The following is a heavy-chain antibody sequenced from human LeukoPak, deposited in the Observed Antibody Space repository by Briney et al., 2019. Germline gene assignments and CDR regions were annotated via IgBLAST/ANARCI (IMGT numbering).Heavy chain of an antibody. V-gene: IGHV4-59*01. CDR3: ARNRDYGDYVLDY. Sequence: PSETLSLTCTVSGGSISSYYWNWIRQPPGKGLEWIGYIYYTGSTTYNPSLKSPVTISVDTSKNQFSLKLSSVTAADTAVYYCARNRDYGDYVLDYWGQGTLVTVSS. CDR1: GGSISSYY. D-gene: IGHD4-17*01. CDR2: IYYTGST. J-gene: IGHJ4*02.